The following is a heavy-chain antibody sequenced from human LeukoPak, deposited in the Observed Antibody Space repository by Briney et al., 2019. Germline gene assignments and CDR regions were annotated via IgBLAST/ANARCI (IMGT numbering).Heavy chain of an antibody. CDR3: AKDSDGRYPTYHFDH. J-gene: IGHJ4*02. Sequence: GGSLRLSCAASEFTVNSNYMRWVRQAPGKGLEWVSLIYSAGSTYYADSVKGRFTISRHNSKNTLYLQMDSLRAEDTAVYYCAKDSDGRYPTYHFDHWGQGTLVTVSS. CDR2: IYSAGST. D-gene: IGHD6-19*01. CDR1: EFTVNSNY. V-gene: IGHV3-53*04.